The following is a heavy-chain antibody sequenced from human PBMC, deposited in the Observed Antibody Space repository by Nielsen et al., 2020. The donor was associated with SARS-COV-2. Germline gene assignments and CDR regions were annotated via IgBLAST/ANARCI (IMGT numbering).Heavy chain of an antibody. CDR3: ASRYCSSTSCYRSNGMDV. Sequence: WVRQAPGQRLEWIGWVVVARGNTNYAQQFHQRVTITRDKSTGTAYMELSSLRSEDTAVYYCASRYCSSTSCYRSNGMDVWGQGTTVTVSS. V-gene: IGHV1-58*01. J-gene: IGHJ6*02. CDR2: VVVARGNT. D-gene: IGHD2-2*01.